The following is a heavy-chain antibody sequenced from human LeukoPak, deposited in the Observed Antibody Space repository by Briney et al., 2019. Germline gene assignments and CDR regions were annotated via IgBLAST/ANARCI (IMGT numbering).Heavy chain of an antibody. J-gene: IGHJ3*02. Sequence: PSGTLSLTCAVSGGSITTNWWSWVRQTPGKGLEWIGEIYHTGSTNYNPSLKSRLTLSVDTSKNQFSLKLSSVTAADTAVYYCARMGNNWNYDAYDAFDIWGQGTMVTVSS. CDR2: IYHTGST. CDR3: ARMGNNWNYDAYDAFDI. CDR1: GGSITTNW. V-gene: IGHV4-4*02. D-gene: IGHD1-7*01.